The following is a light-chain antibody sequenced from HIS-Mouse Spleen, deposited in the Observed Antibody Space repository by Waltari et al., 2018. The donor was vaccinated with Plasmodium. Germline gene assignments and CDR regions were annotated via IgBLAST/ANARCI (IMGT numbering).Light chain of an antibody. Sequence: DIQMTQSQSSLSASVGDRVTITCQASQDTSNYLNWYQQKPGKAPKLLIYDASNLETGVPSRFSGSGSGTDFTFTISSLQPEDIATYYCQQYDNLPYTFGQGTKLEIK. CDR1: QDTSNY. J-gene: IGKJ2*01. V-gene: IGKV1-33*01. CDR2: DAS. CDR3: QQYDNLPYT.